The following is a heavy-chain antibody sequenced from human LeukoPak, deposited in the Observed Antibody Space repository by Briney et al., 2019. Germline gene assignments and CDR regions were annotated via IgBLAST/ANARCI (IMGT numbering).Heavy chain of an antibody. D-gene: IGHD4-17*01. Sequence: SETLSLTCTVSGGSISSSSHYWGWIRQPPGKGLEWIGSIYYSGSTYYNPSLKSRVTISVDTSKNQFSLKLSSVTAADTAVYYCARGLFYGDYDYFDYWGQGTLVTVSS. CDR2: IYYSGST. CDR1: GGSISSSSHY. CDR3: ARGLFYGDYDYFDY. J-gene: IGHJ4*02. V-gene: IGHV4-39*01.